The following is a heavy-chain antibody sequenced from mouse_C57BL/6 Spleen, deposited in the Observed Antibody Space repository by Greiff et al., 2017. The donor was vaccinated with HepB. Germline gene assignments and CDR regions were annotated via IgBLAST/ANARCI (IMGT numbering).Heavy chain of an antibody. CDR1: GYSITSGYD. J-gene: IGHJ1*03. CDR2: ISYSGST. D-gene: IGHD4-1*01. Sequence: EVKVVESGPGMVKPSQSLSLTCTVTGYSITSGYDWHWIRHFPGNKLEWMGYISYSGSTNYNPSLKSRISITHDTSKNHFFLKLNSVTTEDTATYYCAREGLGRLWYFDVWGTGTTVTVSS. V-gene: IGHV3-1*01. CDR3: AREGLGRLWYFDV.